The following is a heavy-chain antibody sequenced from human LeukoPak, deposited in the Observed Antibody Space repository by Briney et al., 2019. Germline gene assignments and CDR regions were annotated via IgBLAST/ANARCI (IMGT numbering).Heavy chain of an antibody. Sequence: GASVRVSCKASGYTFISYGISWVRQAPGQGLEWMGWISPYNGNTNYAQILQDRVTMTADTSTSAAYMELRSLKSDDTAVYYCARGTGGSDAFDIWGQGTMVTVSS. D-gene: IGHD3-10*01. CDR1: GYTFISYG. V-gene: IGHV1-18*01. J-gene: IGHJ3*02. CDR2: ISPYNGNT. CDR3: ARGTGGSDAFDI.